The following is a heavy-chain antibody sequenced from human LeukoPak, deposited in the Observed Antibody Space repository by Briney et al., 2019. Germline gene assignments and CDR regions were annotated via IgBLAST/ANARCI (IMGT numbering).Heavy chain of an antibody. V-gene: IGHV4-39*01. J-gene: IGHJ4*02. CDR1: GGSISSSGYY. D-gene: IGHD2-2*02. Sequence: SETLSLTCTVSGGSISSSGYYWGWIRQPPGKGLEWIGSIYYSGTTYYSLSLRRRVTISVDTSKNQFSLKLSSVTAADTAVYYCARQPTGDCSSTSCYTDYWGQGTLVTVSS. CDR2: IYYSGTT. CDR3: ARQPTGDCSSTSCYTDY.